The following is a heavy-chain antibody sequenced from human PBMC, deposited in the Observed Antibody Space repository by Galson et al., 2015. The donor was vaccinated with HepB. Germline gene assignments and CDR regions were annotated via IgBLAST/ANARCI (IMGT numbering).Heavy chain of an antibody. CDR1: GYTLTELS. D-gene: IGHD4-23*01. Sequence: SVKVSCKVSGYTLTELSMHWVRQAPGKGLEWMGGFDPEDGETIYAQKFQGRVTMTEDTSTDTAYMELSSLRSEDTAVYYCATDRDYGGNFDYWGQGTLVTVSS. CDR2: FDPEDGET. V-gene: IGHV1-24*01. CDR3: ATDRDYGGNFDY. J-gene: IGHJ4*02.